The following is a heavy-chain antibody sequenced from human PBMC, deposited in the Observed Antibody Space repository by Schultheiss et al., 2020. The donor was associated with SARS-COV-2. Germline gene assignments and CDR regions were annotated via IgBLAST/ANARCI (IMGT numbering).Heavy chain of an antibody. V-gene: IGHV1-18*01. CDR3: ARGNYYDSSGYYYFDY. Sequence: ASVKVSCKASGYTFTSYGISWVRQAPGQGLEWMGWISASNGNTNYAQKLQGRVTMTTDTSTSTAYMELRSLRSDDTAVYYCARGNYYDSSGYYYFDYWGQGTLVTVSS. D-gene: IGHD3-22*01. J-gene: IGHJ4*02. CDR1: GYTFTSYG. CDR2: ISASNGNT.